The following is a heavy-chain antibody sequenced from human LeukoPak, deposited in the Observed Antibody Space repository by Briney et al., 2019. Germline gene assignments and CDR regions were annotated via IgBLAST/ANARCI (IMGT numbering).Heavy chain of an antibody. D-gene: IGHD6-25*01. CDR3: ARGGSIAAAVAKYYGMDV. CDR1: GYTFTGYY. Sequence: ASVKVSCKASGYTFTGYYMHWVRQAPGQGLEWMGRINPNSGGTNYAQKFQGRVTMTRDTSISTAYMELSRLRSDDTAVYYCARGGSIAAAVAKYYGMDVWGQGTTVTVSS. V-gene: IGHV1-2*06. J-gene: IGHJ6*02. CDR2: INPNSGGT.